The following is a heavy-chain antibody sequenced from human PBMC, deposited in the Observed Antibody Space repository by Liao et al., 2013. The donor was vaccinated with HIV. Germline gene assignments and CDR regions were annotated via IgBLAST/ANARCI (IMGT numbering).Heavy chain of an antibody. V-gene: IGHV4-4*07. CDR3: ARSDLRDWYFDL. CDR2: IFKTGNT. J-gene: IGHJ2*01. CDR1: GGSISSNY. Sequence: QVQLQESGPGLVKPSETLSLTCTVSGGSISSNYWSWLRQPAGKGLEWIGHIFKTGNTKYSPSLKSRVTLSVDTSKNQFSSKLTSLYRRRTRPSYYCARSDLRDWYFDLWGRGTLVTVSS.